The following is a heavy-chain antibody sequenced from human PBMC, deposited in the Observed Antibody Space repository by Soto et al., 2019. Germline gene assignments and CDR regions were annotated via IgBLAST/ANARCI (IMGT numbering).Heavy chain of an antibody. D-gene: IGHD3-9*01. CDR3: ARGHDILTGYWEFDY. CDR1: GGTFSSYA. V-gene: IGHV1-69*06. Sequence: QVQLVQSGAEVKKPGSSVKVSCKASGGTFSSYAISWVRQAPGQGLEWMGGIIPIFGTANYAQKFQGRVTITAVKSTSTAYMELSSLRSEDTAVYYCARGHDILTGYWEFDYWGHGTLVTVSS. CDR2: IIPIFGTA. J-gene: IGHJ4*01.